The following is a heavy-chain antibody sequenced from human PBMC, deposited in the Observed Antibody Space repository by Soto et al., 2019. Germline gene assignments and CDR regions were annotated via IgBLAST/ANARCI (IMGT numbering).Heavy chain of an antibody. CDR2: IYSGGST. D-gene: IGHD6-19*01. Sequence: EVQLVESGGGLVQPGGSLRLSCAASGFTVSSNCMTWVRQAAGKGLEWVSIIYSGGSTYYADSVKGRFTISRDNSKNTLYLQMNSLRAEDTAVYYCARYSSGWFFDYWGQGTLVTVSS. CDR3: ARYSSGWFFDY. V-gene: IGHV3-66*01. J-gene: IGHJ4*02. CDR1: GFTVSSNC.